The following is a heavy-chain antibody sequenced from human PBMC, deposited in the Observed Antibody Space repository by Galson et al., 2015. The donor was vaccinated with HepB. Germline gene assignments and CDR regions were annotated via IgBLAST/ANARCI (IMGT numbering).Heavy chain of an antibody. CDR1: GFTFSGRG. Sequence: SLRLSCAASGFTFSGRGMTWIRQAPGKGLEWVSAITISGDRTYYADSVRGRFSIYRDNYKNTLYLQMNSLRVDDTAIYYCATWDAASDWGQGTLVTVHS. CDR2: ITISGDRT. J-gene: IGHJ4*02. D-gene: IGHD6-25*01. V-gene: IGHV3-23*01. CDR3: ATWDAASD.